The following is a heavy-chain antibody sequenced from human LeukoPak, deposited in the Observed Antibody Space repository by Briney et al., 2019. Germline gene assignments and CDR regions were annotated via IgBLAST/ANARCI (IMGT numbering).Heavy chain of an antibody. J-gene: IGHJ5*02. D-gene: IGHD2-15*01. CDR3: ARGYCSGGSCYRYNWFDP. V-gene: IGHV1-18*01. CDR1: GYTFTSYG. CDR2: ISAYNGNT. Sequence: ASVKVSCKASGYTFTSYGISWVRQAPGQGLEWMGWISAYNGNTNYAQKFQGRVTMTRDTSISTAYMELSRLRSDDTAVYYCARGYCSGGSCYRYNWFDPWGQGTLVTVSS.